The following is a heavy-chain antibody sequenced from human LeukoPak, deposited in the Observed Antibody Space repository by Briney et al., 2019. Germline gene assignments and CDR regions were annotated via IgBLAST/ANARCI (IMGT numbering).Heavy chain of an antibody. CDR3: ARIFGSGNENYFYYMDV. CDR1: GYSISPGYY. J-gene: IGHJ6*03. D-gene: IGHD3-10*01. V-gene: IGHV4-38-2*01. Sequence: PSETLSLTCAVSGYSISPGYYWGWIRQPPGKGLEWIGIIYQSGSTFYNPSLRTRVTISVDTSKNQFSLNLSSVTAADTAVYYCARIFGSGNENYFYYMDVWGKGTTVTVSS. CDR2: IYQSGST.